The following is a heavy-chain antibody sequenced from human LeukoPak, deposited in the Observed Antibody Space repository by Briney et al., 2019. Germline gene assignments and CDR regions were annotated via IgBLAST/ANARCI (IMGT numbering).Heavy chain of an antibody. CDR1: GYTFTGYY. D-gene: IGHD5-12*01. Sequence: ASVKVSCKASGYTFTGYYMHWVRQAPGQGLEWMGWINPNSGGTNYAQKFQGRVTMTRDMSTSTVYMELSSLRSEDTAVYYCARGGEVATTLYYYYMDVWGKGTTVTVSS. CDR3: ARGGEVATTLYYYYMDV. J-gene: IGHJ6*03. V-gene: IGHV1-2*02. CDR2: INPNSGGT.